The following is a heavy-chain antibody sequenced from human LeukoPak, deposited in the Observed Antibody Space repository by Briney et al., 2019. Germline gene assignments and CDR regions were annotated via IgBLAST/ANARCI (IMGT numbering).Heavy chain of an antibody. CDR1: GFNFNSYW. J-gene: IGHJ4*02. CDR2: IYIDGSST. Sequence: GGSLRLSCAVSGFNFNSYWMNWVRQAPGKGLVWVSRIYIDGSSTNYADSVKGRFTISRDNAKNTLYLEMNSLRAEDTAVYYCARGASARQDSWGQGTLVTVSS. V-gene: IGHV3-74*01. D-gene: IGHD2-2*01. CDR3: ARGASARQDS.